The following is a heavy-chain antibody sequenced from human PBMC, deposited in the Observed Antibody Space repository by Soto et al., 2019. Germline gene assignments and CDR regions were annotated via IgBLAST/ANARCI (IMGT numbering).Heavy chain of an antibody. J-gene: IGHJ4*02. Sequence: PSQTLSLTCAISGDSVSSNSAAWNWIRQSPSRGLEWLGRTYYRSKWYNDYAVSVKSRITINPDTSKNQFSLQLNSVTPEDTAVYYXARERSSGYLSQYYFDYWGQGTLVTVSS. D-gene: IGHD6-19*01. V-gene: IGHV6-1*01. CDR1: GDSVSSNSAA. CDR3: ARERSSGYLSQYYFDY. CDR2: TYYRSKWYN.